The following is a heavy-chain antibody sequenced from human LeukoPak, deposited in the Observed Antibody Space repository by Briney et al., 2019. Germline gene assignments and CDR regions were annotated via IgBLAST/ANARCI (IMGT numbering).Heavy chain of an antibody. Sequence: PGGSLRLSCAASGFTFDDYAMHWVRQAPGKGLEWVSGTSWNSGSIGYADSVKGRFTISRDNAKNSLYLQMNSLRAEDTALYYCAKVDSGSYYDAFDIWGQGTMVTVSS. V-gene: IGHV3-9*01. CDR3: AKVDSGSYYDAFDI. CDR1: GFTFDDYA. CDR2: TSWNSGSI. J-gene: IGHJ3*02. D-gene: IGHD1-26*01.